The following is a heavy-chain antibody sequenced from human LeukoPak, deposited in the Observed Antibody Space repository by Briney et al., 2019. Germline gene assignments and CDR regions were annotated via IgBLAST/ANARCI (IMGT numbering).Heavy chain of an antibody. J-gene: IGHJ4*02. CDR1: GGSFSGYY. CDR3: ASHKGF. V-gene: IGHV4-34*01. CDR2: INHSGST. Sequence: SETLSLTCAVYGGSFSGYYWSWIRQPPGKGLEWIGEINHSGSTNYNPSLKSRVTISVDTSKNQFSLKLSSVTAADTAVYYCASHKGFWGQGTLVTVSS.